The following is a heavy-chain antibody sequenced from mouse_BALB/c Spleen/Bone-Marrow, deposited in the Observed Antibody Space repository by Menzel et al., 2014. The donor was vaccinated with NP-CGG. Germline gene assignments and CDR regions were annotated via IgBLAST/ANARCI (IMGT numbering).Heavy chain of an antibody. D-gene: IGHD4-1*01. CDR2: IYPGNGDT. CDR3: VRSNWDGGSYFDY. Sequence: LQQSGAELMKPGASVKMSCKASGYIFINYNMHWVKQTPGQGLEWIGTIYPGNGDTSYNQKFKGKASLTADKSSSTAYTQLSSLTSEDSAVYYCVRSNWDGGSYFDYWGQGTTLTVSS. V-gene: IGHV1-12*01. CDR1: GYIFINYN. J-gene: IGHJ2*01.